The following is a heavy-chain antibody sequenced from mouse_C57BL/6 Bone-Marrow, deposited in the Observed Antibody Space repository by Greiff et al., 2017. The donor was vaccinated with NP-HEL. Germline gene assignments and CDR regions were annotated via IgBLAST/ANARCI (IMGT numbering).Heavy chain of an antibody. J-gene: IGHJ2*01. Sequence: QVQLQQSGAELARPGASVKLSCKASGYNFKSYGISWVKQRTGQGLEWIGEIYPRSGNTYYNEKFKGKATLTADKSSSTAYMELRSLTSEASAVYCSAGRPDSPFFDYWGQGTTLTVSS. V-gene: IGHV1-81*01. D-gene: IGHD3-3*01. CDR3: AGRPDSPFFDY. CDR1: GYNFKSYG. CDR2: IYPRSGNT.